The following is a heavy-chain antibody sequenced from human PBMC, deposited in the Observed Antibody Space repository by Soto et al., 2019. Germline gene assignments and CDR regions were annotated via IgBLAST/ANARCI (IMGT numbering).Heavy chain of an antibody. J-gene: IGHJ5*01. D-gene: IGHD3-22*01. CDR3: ATTPQYDYDSICYTAPDS. V-gene: IGHV1-3*01. Sequence: ASVKVSCKASGYTFTSYAMHWVRQAPGQRLEWMGWINGGNGNTKYSQKFQGRVTITRDTSASTAYMELSSLRSEDTAVYYCATTPQYDYDSICYTAPDSSGNETLFPHSS. CDR2: INGGNGNT. CDR1: GYTFTSYA.